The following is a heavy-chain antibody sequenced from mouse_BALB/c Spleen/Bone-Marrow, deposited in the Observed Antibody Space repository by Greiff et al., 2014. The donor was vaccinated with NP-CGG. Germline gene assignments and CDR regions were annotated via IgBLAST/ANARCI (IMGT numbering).Heavy chain of an antibody. J-gene: IGHJ2*01. CDR1: GFNIKSTY. D-gene: IGHD1-2*01. CDR3: ALHYAYQFDY. CDR2: VDPANGNS. Sequence: EVQLQQSGAELVKPGASVKLSCTVFGFNIKSTYIHWVKQRPEQGLEWIGWVDPANGNSKCDPRFQGKATITADSSSNTAYLQLSSLTSEDTAVYCCALHYAYQFDYWGQGTTVTVSS. V-gene: IGHV14-3*02.